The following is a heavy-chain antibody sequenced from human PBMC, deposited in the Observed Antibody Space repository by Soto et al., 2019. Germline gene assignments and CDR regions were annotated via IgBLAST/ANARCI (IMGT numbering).Heavy chain of an antibody. CDR1: GGTFSSYA. J-gene: IGHJ3*02. Sequence: ASVKVSCKASGGTFSSYAISWVRQAPGQGLEWMGGIIPIFGTANYAQKFQGRVTITADKSTSTAYMELSSLRSEDTAVYYCARGREMATISDFDIWGQGTMVSVSS. CDR2: IIPIFGTA. V-gene: IGHV1-69*06. CDR3: ARGREMATISDFDI. D-gene: IGHD5-12*01.